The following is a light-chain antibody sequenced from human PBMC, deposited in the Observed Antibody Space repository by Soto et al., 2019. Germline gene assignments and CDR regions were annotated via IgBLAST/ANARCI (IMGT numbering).Light chain of an antibody. CDR2: DAS. Sequence: DIQLTQSPSTLTASVGYSFTIGCRASESISYWLAWYQQKTGKAPKLLIYDASSLRSGVPSRLRGSGSGTELTLTISTMQNDDFETYYCQQYDSYSKTFGQGTRLEIK. V-gene: IGKV1-5*01. CDR1: ESISYW. CDR3: QQYDSYSKT. J-gene: IGKJ2*01.